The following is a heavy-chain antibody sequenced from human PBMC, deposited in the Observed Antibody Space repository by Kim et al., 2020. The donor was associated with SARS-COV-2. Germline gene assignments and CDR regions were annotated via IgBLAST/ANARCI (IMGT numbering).Heavy chain of an antibody. CDR1: GFTFSSYG. D-gene: IGHD3-3*01. Sequence: GGSLRLSCAASGFTFSSYGMHWVRQAPGKGLEWVAVIWFDGTNKYYADSVKGRFTISRDNSKNTLYLQMNSLRAEDTAVYYCARDPRDTYDFWSGYYMDYYYGMDVWGQGNTVTVSS. J-gene: IGHJ6*02. CDR3: ARDPRDTYDFWSGYYMDYYYGMDV. V-gene: IGHV3-33*01. CDR2: IWFDGTNK.